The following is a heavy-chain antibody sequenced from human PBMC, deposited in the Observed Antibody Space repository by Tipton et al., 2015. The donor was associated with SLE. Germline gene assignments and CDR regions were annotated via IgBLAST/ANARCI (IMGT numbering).Heavy chain of an antibody. CDR2: IYYSGST. CDR1: GGSISSYY. J-gene: IGHJ4*02. Sequence: TLSLTCTVSGGSISSYYWSWIRQPPGKGLEWIGYIYYSGSTNYNPSLKSRVTISVDTSKNQFSLKLSSVTAADTAVYYCVRETAGIWGFMFDYWGQGSLVSVSS. CDR3: VRETAGIWGFMFDY. V-gene: IGHV4-59*01. D-gene: IGHD2-21*02.